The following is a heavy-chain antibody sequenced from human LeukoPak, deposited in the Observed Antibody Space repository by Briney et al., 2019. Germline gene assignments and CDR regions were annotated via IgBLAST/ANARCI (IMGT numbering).Heavy chain of an antibody. CDR3: ARSFGGNSYLDY. CDR2: IYHSGSA. CDR1: GGSISSYY. D-gene: IGHD4-23*01. Sequence: PSETLSLTCTVSGGSISSYYWSWIRQPPGKGLEWIGYIYHSGSAYYNPSLKSRITISVDRSKNHFSLRLSSVTAADTAVYYCARSFGGNSYLDYWGQGTLVTVSS. J-gene: IGHJ4*02. V-gene: IGHV4-59*12.